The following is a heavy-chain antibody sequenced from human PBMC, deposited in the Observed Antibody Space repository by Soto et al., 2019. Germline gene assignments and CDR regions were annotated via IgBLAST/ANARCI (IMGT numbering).Heavy chain of an antibody. CDR3: AREAPGSYSNGFDY. V-gene: IGHV3-33*01. CDR2: IWYDGSNK. Sequence: GGSLRLSCAASGFTFSSYGMHWVRQAPGKGLEWVAVIWYDGSNKYYADSVKGRFTISRDNSKNTLYLQMNSLRAEDTAVYYCAREAPGSYSNGFDYWGQGTLVTVSS. J-gene: IGHJ4*02. D-gene: IGHD4-4*01. CDR1: GFTFSSYG.